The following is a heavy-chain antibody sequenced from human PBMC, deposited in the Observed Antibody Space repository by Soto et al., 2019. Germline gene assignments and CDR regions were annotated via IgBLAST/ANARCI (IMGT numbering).Heavy chain of an antibody. D-gene: IGHD6-13*01. CDR2: ISAYNGNT. V-gene: IGHV1-18*04. J-gene: IGHJ4*02. CDR1: GYTFTSYG. CDR3: ARVRDGPTYGRSWSDFDY. Sequence: ASVKVSCKASGYTFTSYGISWVRQAPGQGLEWMGWISAYNGNTNYAQKLQGRVTMTTDTSTSTAYMELRSLRSDDTAVYYCARVRDGPTYGRSWSDFDYWGQGTLVTVSS.